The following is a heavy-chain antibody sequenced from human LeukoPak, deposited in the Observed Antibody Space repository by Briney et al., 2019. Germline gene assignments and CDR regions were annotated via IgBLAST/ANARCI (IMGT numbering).Heavy chain of an antibody. CDR3: AREVRGVTHYYYYGMDV. J-gene: IGHJ6*02. Sequence: PSETLSLTCAVSGGSISSSNWWSWVRQPPGKGLEWIGEIYHSGSTNYNPSLKSRVTISVDKSKNQFSLKLSSVTAADTAVYYCAREVRGVTHYYYYGMDVWSQGTTVTVSS. V-gene: IGHV4-4*02. D-gene: IGHD3-10*01. CDR2: IYHSGST. CDR1: GGSISSSNW.